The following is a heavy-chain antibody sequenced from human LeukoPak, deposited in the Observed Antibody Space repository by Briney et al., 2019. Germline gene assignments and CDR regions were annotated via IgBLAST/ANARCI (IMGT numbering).Heavy chain of an antibody. CDR3: VTPPIGRGDCISAYFAP. V-gene: IGHV4-38-2*02. J-gene: IGHJ4*02. Sequence: SETLSLTCTVSDNYIRRGYYWGWIRQPPGKGLEWIGSIYHSGSANYNPSLESRITISIDTSNNQFSLKLTSVTAADTAMYYCVTPPIGRGDCISAYFAPWGQGPLF. CDR2: IYHSGSA. D-gene: IGHD2-21*02. CDR1: DNYIRRGYY.